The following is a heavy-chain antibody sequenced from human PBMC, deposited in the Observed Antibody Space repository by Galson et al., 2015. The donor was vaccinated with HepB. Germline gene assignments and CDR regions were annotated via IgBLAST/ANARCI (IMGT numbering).Heavy chain of an antibody. V-gene: IGHV3-48*04. CDR2: IRSSTSTV. J-gene: IGHJ4*02. CDR1: GFSFSRYS. D-gene: IGHD5-12*01. CDR3: ARDFVSYSGVFDY. Sequence: SLRLPCAASGFSFSRYSMNWARQAPGKGLEWVSYIRSSTSTVFYADSVQGRFSISRDSAKNSLYLQMNSLSAEDTAVYYCARDFVSYSGVFDYWGQGILVTVSS.